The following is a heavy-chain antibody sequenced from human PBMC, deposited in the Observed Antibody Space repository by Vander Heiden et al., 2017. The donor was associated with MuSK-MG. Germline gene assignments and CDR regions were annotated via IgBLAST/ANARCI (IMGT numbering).Heavy chain of an antibody. J-gene: IGHJ4*02. D-gene: IGHD2-15*01. Sequence: EVQLVESGGGLIQPGGSLRLSCAASGFTFSNSWMHWVRQAPGKGLEWVSRLTEDGSTTTHAASVRGRFTISRDNAKNTLYLQMNSLRPDDTAVYYCVRDRSGYFDLWGQGTLVVVSS. CDR3: VRDRSGYFDL. CDR1: GFTFSNSW. CDR2: LTEDGSTT. V-gene: IGHV3-74*01.